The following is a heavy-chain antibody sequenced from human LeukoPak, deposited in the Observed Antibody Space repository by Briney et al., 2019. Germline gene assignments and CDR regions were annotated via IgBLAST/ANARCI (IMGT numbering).Heavy chain of an antibody. V-gene: IGHV4-39*01. J-gene: IGHJ3*01. CDR2: IYYSGST. D-gene: IGHD2-21*02. CDR1: GGSISSSSYY. CDR3: ARLRGGDEL. Sequence: PSETLSLTCTVSGGSISSSSYYWGWIRQPPGKGLEWIGSIYYSGSTYYNPSLKSRVTISVDTSKNQFSLKLSSVTAADTAVYYCARLRGGDELWGQGTWSPSLQ.